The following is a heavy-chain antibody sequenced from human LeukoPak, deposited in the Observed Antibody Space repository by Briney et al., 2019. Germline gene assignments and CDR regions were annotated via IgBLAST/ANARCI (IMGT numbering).Heavy chain of an antibody. J-gene: IGHJ5*02. CDR3: ARAVTTAFDP. Sequence: GGSLRLSCAASGFTFSSYEMNWVRQAPGKGLEWVSYISSSGSTIYYADSVKGRFTISRDNAKNSLYLQMDSLRAEDTAVYYCARAVTTAFDPWGQGTLVTVSS. D-gene: IGHD4-17*01. CDR1: GFTFSSYE. CDR2: ISSSGSTI. V-gene: IGHV3-48*03.